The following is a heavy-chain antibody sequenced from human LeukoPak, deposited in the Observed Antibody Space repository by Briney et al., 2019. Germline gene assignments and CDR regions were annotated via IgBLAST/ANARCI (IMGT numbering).Heavy chain of an antibody. CDR3: ARSGSSPPDHKYQLLYEGLRGDYFDY. CDR2: IDHSGNT. CDR1: GGSFSGHY. D-gene: IGHD2-2*02. J-gene: IGHJ4*02. V-gene: IGHV4-34*01. Sequence: PSETLSLTCAVSGGSFSGHYWSWIRQSPGEGLEWIGEIDHSGNTNYNPSLKGRLTISVDTSKSQFSLRLSSVTAADTAVYYCARSGSSPPDHKYQLLYEGLRGDYFDYWGQGTLVTVSS.